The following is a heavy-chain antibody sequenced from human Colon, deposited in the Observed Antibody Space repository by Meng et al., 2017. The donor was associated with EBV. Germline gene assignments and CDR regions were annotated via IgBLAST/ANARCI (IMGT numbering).Heavy chain of an antibody. D-gene: IGHD2-21*02. Sequence: HLRLQHSASGLVQPSQSLSLTAAVHGDSISSGDYSGGWIRQPPGQGLEWIGYIYHGGTTYNTSLKSRVTISVDNSKNQFSLRLTSVTAADTAVYYCARGPYCGGDCYWFDPWGQGTLVTVSS. CDR2: IYHGGTT. J-gene: IGHJ5*02. CDR3: ARGPYCGGDCYWFDP. CDR1: GDSISSGDYS. V-gene: IGHV4-30-2*01.